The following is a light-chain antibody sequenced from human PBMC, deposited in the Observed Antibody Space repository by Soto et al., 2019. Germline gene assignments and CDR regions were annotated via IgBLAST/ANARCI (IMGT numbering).Light chain of an antibody. CDR2: GAS. J-gene: IGKJ1*01. CDR3: QEYNSWPPRT. CDR1: QSVSTN. V-gene: IGKV3-15*01. Sequence: EIVMTQSPATLSVSPGARATLSCRASQSVSTNLAWYQQKPGQAPRLLIFGASTRATGIPARFSGSGSGTEFTLTISSLQSEDFAVYYCQEYNSWPPRTFGQGTKV.